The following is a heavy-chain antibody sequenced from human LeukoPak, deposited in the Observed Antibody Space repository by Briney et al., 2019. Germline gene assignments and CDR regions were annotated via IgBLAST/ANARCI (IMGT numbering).Heavy chain of an antibody. CDR2: IYYSGST. CDR1: GGSVSSGSYY. D-gene: IGHD4-17*01. Sequence: SETLSLTCTVSGGSVSSGSYYWSWIRQPPGKGLEWIGYIYYSGSTNYNPSLKSRVTISVDTSKNQFSLKLSSVTAADTAVYYCARRQVFDDYGDYHNFDYWGQGTLVTVSS. J-gene: IGHJ4*02. CDR3: ARRQVFDDYGDYHNFDY. V-gene: IGHV4-61*01.